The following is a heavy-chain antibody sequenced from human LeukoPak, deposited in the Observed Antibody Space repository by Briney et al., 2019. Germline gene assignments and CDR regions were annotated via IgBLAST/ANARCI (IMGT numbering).Heavy chain of an antibody. CDR2: ISGSGGST. J-gene: IGHJ6*04. Sequence: GGSLRLSCAASGFTFSSYAMSWVRQAPGKGLEWVSAISGSGGSTYYADSVKGRFTISRDNAKNTLYLQMNSLRAEDTAVYYCARSSGSFYYYGMDVWGKGTTVTVSS. CDR1: GFTFSSYA. V-gene: IGHV3-23*01. D-gene: IGHD3-10*01. CDR3: ARSSGSFYYYGMDV.